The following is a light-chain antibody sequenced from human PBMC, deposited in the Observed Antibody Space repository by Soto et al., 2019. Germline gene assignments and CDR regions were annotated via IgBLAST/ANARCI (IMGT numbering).Light chain of an antibody. CDR3: QQYYTTPRT. CDR1: RSIVYRTNDKDS. Sequence: DVVMTQSPDSLAVSRGERATVNCKSSRSIVYRTNDKDSLAWYQQKPGQPPRLLIYWASTRESGVPDRFSGSGSGTDFTLTISSLQAEDVAVYYCQQYYTTPRTFGQGTKVEIK. J-gene: IGKJ1*01. CDR2: WAS. V-gene: IGKV4-1*01.